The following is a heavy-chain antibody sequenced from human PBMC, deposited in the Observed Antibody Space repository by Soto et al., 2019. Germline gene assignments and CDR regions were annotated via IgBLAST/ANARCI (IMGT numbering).Heavy chain of an antibody. CDR3: AGSHSSINFNY. CDR1: GGSISSGGYY. J-gene: IGHJ4*02. CDR2: IYYTGRS. V-gene: IGHV4-31*03. D-gene: IGHD1-26*01. Sequence: QVQLQESGPGLVKPSQTLSLTCTVSGGSISSGGYYCSWIRQFPGKGLEWSGYIYYTGRSYYNPPLKSGASISIDTSKNECSQRLSSVTAADTAVYYCAGSHSSINFNYWGQGTLVSVSS.